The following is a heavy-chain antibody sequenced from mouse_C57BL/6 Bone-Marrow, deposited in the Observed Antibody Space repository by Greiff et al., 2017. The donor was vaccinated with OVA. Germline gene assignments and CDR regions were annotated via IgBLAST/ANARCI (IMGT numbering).Heavy chain of an antibody. CDR2: ISSGGSYT. D-gene: IGHD1-2*01. V-gene: IGHV5-6*02. CDR3: AREALLPFAY. CDR1: GFTFSSYG. Sequence: DVKLVESGGDLVKPGGSLKLSCAASGFTFSSYGMSWVRQTPDKRLEWVATISSGGSYTYYPDSVQGRFTISRDNAKNTLYLQMSSLKSEDTAMYYCAREALLPFAYWCQGTLVTVSA. J-gene: IGHJ3*01.